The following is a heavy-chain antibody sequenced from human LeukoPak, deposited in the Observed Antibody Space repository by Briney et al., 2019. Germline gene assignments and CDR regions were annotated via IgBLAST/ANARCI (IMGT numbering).Heavy chain of an antibody. D-gene: IGHD4-23*01. CDR2: ISGSGGST. J-gene: IGHJ4*02. CDR1: GFTFSSYG. V-gene: IGHV3-23*01. CDR3: AKDRHYGGMTIFDY. Sequence: GGSLRLSCAASGFTFSSYGMNWVRQVRQAPGKGLEWVSAISGSGGSTYYADSVKGRFTISRDNSKNTLYLQMNSLRAEDTAVYYCAKDRHYGGMTIFDYWGQGTLVTVSS.